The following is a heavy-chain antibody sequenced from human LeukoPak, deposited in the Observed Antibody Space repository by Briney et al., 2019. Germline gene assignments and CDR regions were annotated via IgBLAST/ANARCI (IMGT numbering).Heavy chain of an antibody. D-gene: IGHD4-11*01. CDR2: INWDGGNT. J-gene: IGHJ4*02. CDR1: GFIFSNYA. Sequence: GGSLRLSCAASGFIFSNYAMIWVRQAPGKGLEWVSGINWDGGNTGYADSVKGRFTISRDNAQNSLYLQMNSLRAEDTALYYCARVASNYDFDYWGQGTLVSVSS. V-gene: IGHV3-20*04. CDR3: ARVASNYDFDY.